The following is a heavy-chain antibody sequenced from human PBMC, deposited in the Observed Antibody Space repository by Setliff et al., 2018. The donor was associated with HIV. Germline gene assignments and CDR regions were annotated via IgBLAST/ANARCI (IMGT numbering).Heavy chain of an antibody. CDR2: ISYDGSKK. Sequence: LRLSCAASGFTFSSYGMHWVRQAPGKGLEWVAVISYDGSKKYYADSLKGRFTISRDNSKNTLSLHLFSLRVEDTALYYCAKGLAATTGWFDSWGQGTLVTVSS. CDR1: GFTFSSYG. V-gene: IGHV3-30*18. D-gene: IGHD6-25*01. CDR3: AKGLAATTGWFDS. J-gene: IGHJ5*01.